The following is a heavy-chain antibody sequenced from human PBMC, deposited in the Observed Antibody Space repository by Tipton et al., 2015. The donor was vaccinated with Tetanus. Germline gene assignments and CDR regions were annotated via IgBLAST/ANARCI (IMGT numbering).Heavy chain of an antibody. D-gene: IGHD3-10*01. CDR3: ARVGNTMIGGQATYFDY. J-gene: IGHJ4*02. CDR2: VFHSGSP. Sequence: TLSLTCAVSGGSISGDNWWSWVRQPPGKGLEWIGSVFHSGSPFYNPSLKSRLTMSVDTSKDQFSLKMNSVTAADTAVYYCARVGNTMIGGQATYFDYWGPGTLVTVSS. CDR1: GGSISGDNW. V-gene: IGHV4-4*02.